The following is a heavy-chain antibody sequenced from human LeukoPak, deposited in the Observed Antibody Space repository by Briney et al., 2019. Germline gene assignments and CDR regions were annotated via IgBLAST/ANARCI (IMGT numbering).Heavy chain of an antibody. Sequence: ASVKVSCKVSGYTLTELSMHWVRQAPGKGLEWMGGFDPEDGETTYAQKFQGRVTMTEDTSTDTAYMELSSLRSEDTAVYYCATGSGLRFLEWLDAYYFDYWGQGTLVTVSS. CDR1: GYTLTELS. D-gene: IGHD3-3*01. J-gene: IGHJ4*02. V-gene: IGHV1-24*01. CDR3: ATGSGLRFLEWLDAYYFDY. CDR2: FDPEDGET.